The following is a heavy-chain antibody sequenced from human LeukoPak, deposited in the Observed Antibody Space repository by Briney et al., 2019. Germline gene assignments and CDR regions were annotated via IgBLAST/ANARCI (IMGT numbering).Heavy chain of an antibody. D-gene: IGHD3-16*02. V-gene: IGHV4-34*01. CDR1: GGSFSGYS. J-gene: IGHJ4*02. CDR3: ARGIIDWSSTKYYFDY. CDR2: INHSGST. Sequence: PSETRSLTCAANGGSFSGYSWSWIRQPPGKGLEWIGEINHSGSTNYNPSLKSRVTISVDTSKNQFSLKLSSVTAADTAVYYCARGIIDWSSTKYYFDYWGQGTLVTVSS.